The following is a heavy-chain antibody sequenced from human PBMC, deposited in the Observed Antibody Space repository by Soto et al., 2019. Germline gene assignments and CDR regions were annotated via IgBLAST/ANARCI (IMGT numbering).Heavy chain of an antibody. D-gene: IGHD6-19*01. CDR1: GFTFSSYS. V-gene: IGHV3-21*01. CDR2: ISSSSSYI. CDR3: ARAVAGTSGTFDY. J-gene: IGHJ4*02. Sequence: GGSLRLSCAASGFTFSSYSMNWARQAPGKGLEWVSSISSSSSYIYYADSVKGRFTISRDNAKNSLYLQMNSLRAEDTAVYYCARAVAGTSGTFDYWGQGTLVTVSS.